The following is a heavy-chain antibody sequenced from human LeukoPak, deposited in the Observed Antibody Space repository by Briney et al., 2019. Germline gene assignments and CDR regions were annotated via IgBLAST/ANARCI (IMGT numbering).Heavy chain of an antibody. CDR2: TYYRSTWYN. D-gene: IGHD2-2*01. CDR1: RDSVSSNSVT. Sequence: SQTLSLTCAISRDSVSSNSVTWNWIRQSPSRGLEWLGRTYYRSTWYNDYAVSVRGRITANPDTSKNQFSLHLNSVTPEDTAVYYCARRLTQYDCFDPWGQGILVTVSS. V-gene: IGHV6-1*01. CDR3: ARRLTQYDCFDP. J-gene: IGHJ5*02.